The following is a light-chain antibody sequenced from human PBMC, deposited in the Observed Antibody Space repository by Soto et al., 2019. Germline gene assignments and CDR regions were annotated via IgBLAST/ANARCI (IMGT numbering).Light chain of an antibody. CDR3: AVWDDSLNGFFV. CDR1: SSNIGSNT. CDR2: TNN. J-gene: IGLJ1*01. Sequence: QSVLTQPPSASGTPGQRVTISCSGSSSNIGSNTVSWYQQFPGTAPRLIIYTNNQRPSGVPDRFAGSKSGTSASLAISGLQSGDEADYYCAVWDDSLNGFFVFGTGTKV. V-gene: IGLV1-44*01.